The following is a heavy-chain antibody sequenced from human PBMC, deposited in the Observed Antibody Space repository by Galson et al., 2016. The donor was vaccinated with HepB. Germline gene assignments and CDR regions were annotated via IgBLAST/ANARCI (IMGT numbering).Heavy chain of an antibody. J-gene: IGHJ4*02. CDR1: GGTFGSYV. CDR3: ARSEYSSSFDY. V-gene: IGHV1-45*02. Sequence: SVKVSCKASGGTFGSYVISWVRQAPGQALEWMGRITPFNGNTNYAQKFQDRVTITRDRSMSTAYMELSSLRSEDSAIYYCARSEYSSSFDYWGQGSLVTVSS. D-gene: IGHD6-6*01. CDR2: ITPFNGNT.